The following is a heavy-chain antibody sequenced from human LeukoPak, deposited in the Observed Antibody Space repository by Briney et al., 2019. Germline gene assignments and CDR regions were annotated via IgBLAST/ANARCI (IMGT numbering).Heavy chain of an antibody. V-gene: IGHV1-18*01. Sequence: GASVKVSCKASGYTFTSYGVSWVRQAPGQGLEWMGWISAYNGNTNYAHKLQGRVTLTTDISTSTAYMELRSLRSDDTAVYYCARGRDDFWSGYYADWGQGTLVTVSS. CDR1: GYTFTSYG. CDR3: ARGRDDFWSGYYAD. D-gene: IGHD3-3*01. J-gene: IGHJ4*02. CDR2: ISAYNGNT.